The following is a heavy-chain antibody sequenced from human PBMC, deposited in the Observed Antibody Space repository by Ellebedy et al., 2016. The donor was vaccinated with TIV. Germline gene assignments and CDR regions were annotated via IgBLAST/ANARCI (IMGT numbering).Heavy chain of an antibody. V-gene: IGHV3-30*04. CDR1: GFDFGRYP. Sequence: GESLKISXVASGFDFGRYPMHWVRQAPGKGLEWVTVVSYDGRAKSYADSVKGRFTISRDNSKNTVYLEMNSLRPDDTAVYFCAKEGDSSGHAGDFDYWGQGTLVTVPS. CDR3: AKEGDSSGHAGDFDY. J-gene: IGHJ4*02. CDR2: VSYDGRAK. D-gene: IGHD6-19*01.